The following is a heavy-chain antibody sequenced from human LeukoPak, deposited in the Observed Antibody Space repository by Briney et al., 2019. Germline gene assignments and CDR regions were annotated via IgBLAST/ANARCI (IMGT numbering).Heavy chain of an antibody. D-gene: IGHD3-10*01. V-gene: IGHV5-51*01. J-gene: IGHJ5*02. CDR1: GYIFTSYW. Sequence: GESLQISCKGSGYIFTSYWIGWVRQMPGKGLEWMGIIYPGDSDTRYSPSFQGQVTISADKSISTAYLQWSSLKASDTAMYYCARSFMVRGVSIWFDPWGQGTLVTVSS. CDR3: ARSFMVRGVSIWFDP. CDR2: IYPGDSDT.